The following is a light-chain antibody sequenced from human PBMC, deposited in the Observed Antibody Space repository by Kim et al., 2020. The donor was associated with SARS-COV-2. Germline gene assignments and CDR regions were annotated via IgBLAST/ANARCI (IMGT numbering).Light chain of an antibody. J-gene: IGKJ2*01. CDR3: HQLNNAPYT. V-gene: IGKV1-9*01. CDR1: QGVNNY. Sequence: SASVGDRVTITCRASQGVNNYLAWYQQKPGTAPKLLIHTASTLKSGVPSRFSGSGSGTEFTLTISSLQPEDFATYYCHQLNNAPYTFGQGTKLAI. CDR2: TAS.